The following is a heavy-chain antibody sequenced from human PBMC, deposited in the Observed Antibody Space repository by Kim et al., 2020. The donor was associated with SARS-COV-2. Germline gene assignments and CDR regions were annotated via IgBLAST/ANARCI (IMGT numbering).Heavy chain of an antibody. CDR2: ISSDDSST. CDR1: GFTFRSYW. Sequence: GGSLRLSCAASGFTFRSYWMHWVRQAPGKGLVWVSRISSDDSSTTYADSVKGRFTISRDNAKNTLYLQMNSLRAEDAAVYYCAISTTHFYYYYMDVWGKG. J-gene: IGHJ6*03. V-gene: IGHV3-74*01. D-gene: IGHD1-1*01. CDR3: AISTTHFYYYYMDV.